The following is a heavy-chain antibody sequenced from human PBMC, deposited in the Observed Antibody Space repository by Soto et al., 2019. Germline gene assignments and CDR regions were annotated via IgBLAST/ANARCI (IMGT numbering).Heavy chain of an antibody. CDR3: ARLGGAASYWYYGMDV. D-gene: IGHD2-8*02. CDR1: GYSFTSYW. J-gene: IGHJ6*02. CDR2: IYPGDSDT. Sequence: GESLKISCKGSGYSFTSYWIGWVRQMPGKGLEWMGIIYPGDSDTRYSPSFQGQVTISADKSISTGYLQWSSLKASDTAMYYCARLGGAASYWYYGMDVWGQGTTVPVSS. V-gene: IGHV5-51*01.